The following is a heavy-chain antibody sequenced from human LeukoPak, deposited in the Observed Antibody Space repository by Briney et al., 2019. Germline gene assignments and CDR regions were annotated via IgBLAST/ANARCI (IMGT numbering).Heavy chain of an antibody. CDR3: ARGGDGGPTDY. CDR1: GFTGSSYA. Sequence: GGSLRLSCAASGFTGSSYAMSWVRQAPGMGLEWVSAISSSGGSTYYAGSLKGRFTISRYNSKNTLYLQMNSLRAEDTAVYYCARGGDGGPTDYWGQGTLVTVSS. V-gene: IGHV3-23*01. J-gene: IGHJ4*02. CDR2: ISSSGGST. D-gene: IGHD4-23*01.